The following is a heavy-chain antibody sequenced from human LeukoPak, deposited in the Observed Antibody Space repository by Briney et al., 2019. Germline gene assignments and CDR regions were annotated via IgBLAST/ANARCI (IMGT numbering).Heavy chain of an antibody. D-gene: IGHD2/OR15-2a*01. CDR2: IIPIFGTT. CDR3: ARQLNNQSKYRNLGDYYYYGMDV. V-gene: IGHV1-69*13. J-gene: IGHJ6*02. CDR1: GGTFSSYA. Sequence: ASVKVSCKASGGTFSSYAISWVRQAPGQGLEWMGGIIPIFGTTNYAQKFQGRVTITADESTSTAYMELSSLRSEDTAVYYCARQLNNQSKYRNLGDYYYYGMDVWGQGTTVTVSS.